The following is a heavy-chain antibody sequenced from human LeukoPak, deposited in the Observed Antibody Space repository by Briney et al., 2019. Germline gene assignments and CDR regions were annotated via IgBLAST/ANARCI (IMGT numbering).Heavy chain of an antibody. Sequence: NASETLSLTCTVSGGSISSYYWTWIRQAPGKGLEWIGYIYYTGSTNYSPSLKSRVSISIDPSKNQFSLKLTSVTAADTAVYYCARDPTYWGQGILVTVSS. CDR1: GGSISSYY. J-gene: IGHJ4*02. CDR3: ARDPTY. CDR2: IYYTGST. V-gene: IGHV4-59*01.